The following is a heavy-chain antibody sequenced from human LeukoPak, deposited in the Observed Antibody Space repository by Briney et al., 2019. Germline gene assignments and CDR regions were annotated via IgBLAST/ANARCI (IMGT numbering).Heavy chain of an antibody. CDR3: ARGLVVVPAAIPAYYYYYYTDV. V-gene: IGHV4-34*01. Sequence: SETLSLTCAVYGGSFSGYYWSWIRQPPGKGLEWIGEINHSGSTDYNPSLKSRVTISVDTSKNQFSLKLSSVTAADTAVYYCARGLVVVPAAIPAYYYYYYTDVWGKGTTVTVSS. D-gene: IGHD2-2*02. CDR1: GGSFSGYY. CDR2: INHSGST. J-gene: IGHJ6*03.